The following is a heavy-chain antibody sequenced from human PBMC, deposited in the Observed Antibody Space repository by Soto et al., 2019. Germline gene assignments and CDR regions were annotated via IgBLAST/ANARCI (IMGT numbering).Heavy chain of an antibody. D-gene: IGHD4-4*01. V-gene: IGHV3-48*02. CDR3: ASPTYSSDAFDI. Sequence: EVQVVESGGGLVQPGGSLRLSCAASGFTFSSYSMNWVRQAPGKGLEWVSYISSTSGVIYYADSVKGRFTISRDNAKNSLFMQMNRLRDEDPAVYYCASPTYSSDAFDIWGQGTMVTVSS. CDR1: GFTFSSYS. CDR2: ISSTSGVI. J-gene: IGHJ3*02.